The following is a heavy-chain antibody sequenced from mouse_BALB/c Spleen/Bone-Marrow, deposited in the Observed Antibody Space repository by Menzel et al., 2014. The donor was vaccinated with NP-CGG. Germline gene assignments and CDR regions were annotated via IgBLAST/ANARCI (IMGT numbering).Heavy chain of an antibody. D-gene: IGHD2-2*01. CDR3: ASGYEFGFDY. Sequence: VQLQQSGPELVKSGASVKMSCKASGYSFTNYYMHWVRQRPGQGLEWIGWIYPGEDRTQYNEKFKGKTILTADKSSSTANMMLSSLTSEDSAIYFYASGYEFGFDYWGQGTTLTVSS. CDR2: IYPGEDRT. CDR1: GYSFTNYY. V-gene: IGHV1S56*01. J-gene: IGHJ2*01.